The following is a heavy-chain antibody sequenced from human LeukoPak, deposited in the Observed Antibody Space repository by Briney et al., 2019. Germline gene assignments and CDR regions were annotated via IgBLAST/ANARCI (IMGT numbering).Heavy chain of an antibody. CDR3: ARDRETTVVTFGYYYYGMDV. CDR1: GFTFSSYA. CDR2: ISYDGSNK. J-gene: IGHJ6*02. D-gene: IGHD4-23*01. V-gene: IGHV3-30*04. Sequence: GGSLRLSCAASGFTFSSYAMHWVLQAPGKGLEWVAVISYDGSNKYYADSVKGRFTISRDNSKNTLYLQMNSLRAEDTAVYYCARDRETTVVTFGYYYYGMDVWGQGTTVTVSS.